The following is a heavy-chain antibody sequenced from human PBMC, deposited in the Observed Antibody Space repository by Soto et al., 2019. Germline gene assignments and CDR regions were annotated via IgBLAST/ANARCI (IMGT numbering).Heavy chain of an antibody. J-gene: IGHJ4*02. CDR1: GFTFTAYA. V-gene: IGHV3-23*01. D-gene: IGHD1-20*01. Sequence: EVQLLESGGGLVQPGGSLRLSCVGSGFTFTAYAMNWVRQAPGKGLEWVSAISSRGGSTFYADSVKGRFTISRDNSKNTLYLQIKSLRAEDMAVYYCAKSQGYNLNDFNYWGQGTLVTVSS. CDR3: AKSQGYNLNDFNY. CDR2: ISSRGGST.